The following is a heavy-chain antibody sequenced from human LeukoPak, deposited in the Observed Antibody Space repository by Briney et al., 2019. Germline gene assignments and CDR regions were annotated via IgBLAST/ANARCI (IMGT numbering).Heavy chain of an antibody. Sequence: SQTLSLTCTVSGGSISSGDHYCSWIRQPPGKGLGWIGYIYYSGSTYYNPSLKSRVTISVDTSKNQFSLKLTSVTAADTAVYYCAREVWGSGKGAFDIWGQGTMVTVSS. CDR3: AREVWGSGKGAFDI. J-gene: IGHJ3*02. D-gene: IGHD3-10*01. CDR2: IYYSGST. CDR1: GGSISSGDHY. V-gene: IGHV4-30-4*01.